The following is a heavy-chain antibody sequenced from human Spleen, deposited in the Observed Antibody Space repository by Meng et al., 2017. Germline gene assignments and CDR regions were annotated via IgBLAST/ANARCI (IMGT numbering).Heavy chain of an antibody. D-gene: IGHD6-13*01. Sequence: VQIQQWGAGLLKPSATLSLTCAVYGGSFSGYYWSWIRQPPGKGLEWIGEINHSGSTNYNPSLKSRVTISVDTSKNQFSLKLSSVTAADTAVYYCARGPGIAAAGKPFDYWGQGTLVTVSS. CDR1: GGSFSGYY. CDR3: ARGPGIAAAGKPFDY. V-gene: IGHV4-34*01. CDR2: INHSGST. J-gene: IGHJ4*02.